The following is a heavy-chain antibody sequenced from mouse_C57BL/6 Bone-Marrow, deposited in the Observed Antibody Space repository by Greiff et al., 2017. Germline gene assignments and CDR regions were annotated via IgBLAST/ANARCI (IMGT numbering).Heavy chain of an antibody. J-gene: IGHJ4*01. Sequence: QVQLQQPGAELVKPGASVKLSCKASGYTFTSYWMHWVKQRPGQGLEWIGMIHPNSGSTNYNEKFKSKATLTVDKSSSTAYMQLSSLTSEDSAVYYCAGYSSGYVDYYAMDYWGQGTSVTVSS. V-gene: IGHV1-64*01. D-gene: IGHD3-2*02. CDR2: IHPNSGST. CDR1: GYTFTSYW. CDR3: AGYSSGYVDYYAMDY.